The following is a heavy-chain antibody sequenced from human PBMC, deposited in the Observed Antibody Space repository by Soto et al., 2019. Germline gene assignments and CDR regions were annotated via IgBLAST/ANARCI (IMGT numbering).Heavy chain of an antibody. Sequence: EVQLVESGGGLVQPGGSLRLSCAASGFRFNTNWMSWVRQAPGKGLEWVANIKHDGSERNHVDSVRGRFTISIDKAKSSLYLQMNSLRVEDTAVYYCARELSWSGRDYWGQGTLVIVSP. CDR1: GFRFNTNW. J-gene: IGHJ4*02. CDR2: IKHDGSER. CDR3: ARELSWSGRDY. D-gene: IGHD3-10*01. V-gene: IGHV3-7*01.